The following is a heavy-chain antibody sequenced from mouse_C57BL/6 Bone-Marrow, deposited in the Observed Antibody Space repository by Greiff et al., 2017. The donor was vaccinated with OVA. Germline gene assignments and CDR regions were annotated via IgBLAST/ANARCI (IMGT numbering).Heavy chain of an antibody. J-gene: IGHJ4*01. V-gene: IGHV7-3*01. CDR2: IRNKANGYTT. CDR1: GFTFTDYY. D-gene: IGHD1-3*01. Sequence: EVKVVESGGGLVQPGGSQSLSCAASGFTFTDYYMSWVRQPPGKALEWLGFIRNKANGYTTEYSASVKGRFTISRDNSQSILYLQMNALRAEDSATYYCARYPSGAMDDWGQGTSVTVSS. CDR3: ARYPSGAMDD.